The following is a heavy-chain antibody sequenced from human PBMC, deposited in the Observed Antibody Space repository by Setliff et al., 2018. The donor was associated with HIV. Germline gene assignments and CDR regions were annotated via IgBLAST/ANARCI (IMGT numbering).Heavy chain of an antibody. Sequence: SVKVSCKASGATFSSYAISWVRQAPGQGLEWMGGIIPVFGTGNSAQKFQDRVTITADKSTSTAYMELSSLRSEDTAVYYCARGATYYYDSSGYYSLLADAFDIWGQGTMVTVSS. CDR3: ARGATYYYDSSGYYSLLADAFDI. CDR1: GATFSSYA. CDR2: IIPVFGTG. D-gene: IGHD3-22*01. J-gene: IGHJ3*02. V-gene: IGHV1-69*06.